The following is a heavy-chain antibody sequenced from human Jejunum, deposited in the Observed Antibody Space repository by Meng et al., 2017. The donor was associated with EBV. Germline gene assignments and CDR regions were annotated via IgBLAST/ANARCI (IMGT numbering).Heavy chain of an antibody. CDR1: GFTFSNSW. J-gene: IGHJ4*02. D-gene: IGHD3/OR15-3a*01. Sequence: EGQVGESGGALFVPGGSLSSPWGAAGFTFSNSWMHWLRQAPGKGLVWVSHIDTDGSTTNYAGSVKGRFTISRDNAKNTLSLQMNSLRVEDTAVYYCVRGGLGPWYWGQGTLVTVSS. V-gene: IGHV3-74*01. CDR3: VRGGLGPWY. CDR2: IDTDGSTT.